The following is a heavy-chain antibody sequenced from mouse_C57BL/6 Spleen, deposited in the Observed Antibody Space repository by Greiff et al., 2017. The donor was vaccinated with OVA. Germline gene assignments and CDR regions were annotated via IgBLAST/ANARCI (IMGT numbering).Heavy chain of an antibody. D-gene: IGHD2-4*01. CDR2: IYPRDGST. Sequence: QVQLQQSDAELVKPGASVKISCKVSGYTFTDHTIHWMKQRPEQGLEWIGYIYPRDGSTKYNEKIKGKATLTADKSSSTAYMQLNSLTSEDSAVYFCAEEDYDYDGSMDYWGQGTSVTVSS. CDR3: AEEDYDYDGSMDY. CDR1: GYTFTDHT. V-gene: IGHV1-78*01. J-gene: IGHJ4*01.